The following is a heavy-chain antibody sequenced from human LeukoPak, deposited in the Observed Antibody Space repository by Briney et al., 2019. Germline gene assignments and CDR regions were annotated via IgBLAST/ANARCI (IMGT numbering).Heavy chain of an antibody. Sequence: PGRSLRLSCAESGFTFSSYGMHWVRQAPGKGLEWVALIWYDGSNKYHADSVKGRFTISRDNSKNTLFLQMNSLRAEDTAVYYCARDYYGDYYFDYWGQGTLVTVSS. D-gene: IGHD4-17*01. CDR3: ARDYYGDYYFDY. CDR1: GFTFSSYG. J-gene: IGHJ4*02. V-gene: IGHV3-33*01. CDR2: IWYDGSNK.